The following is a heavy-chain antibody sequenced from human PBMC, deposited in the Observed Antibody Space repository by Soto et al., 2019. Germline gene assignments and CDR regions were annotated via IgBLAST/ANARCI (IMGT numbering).Heavy chain of an antibody. J-gene: IGHJ4*02. V-gene: IGHV3-53*01. D-gene: IGHD3-10*02. CDR3: ARDRLFGTYYFDY. CDR1: GFTVSSNY. CDR2: IYSGGST. Sequence: GGSLRLSSAASGFTVSSNYMSWVRQAPGKGLEWVSVIYSGGSTYYADSVKGRFTISRDNSKNTLYLQMNSLRAEDTAVYYCARDRLFGTYYFDYWGQGTLVTVSS.